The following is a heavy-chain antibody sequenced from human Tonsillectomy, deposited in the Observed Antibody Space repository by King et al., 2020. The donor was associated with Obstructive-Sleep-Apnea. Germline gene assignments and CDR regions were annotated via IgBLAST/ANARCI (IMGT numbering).Heavy chain of an antibody. CDR1: GDSISSYY. CDR2: IYYSGST. Sequence: QLQESGPGLVKPSETLSLTCTVSGDSISSYYWSWIRQPPGKGLEYIGDIYYSGSTNYNPSLKSRVTISVDTSKNHFSLKLSTVTAADTAVYYCARRCGGDCPFDYWGQGTLVTVSS. CDR3: ARRCGGDCPFDY. J-gene: IGHJ4*02. D-gene: IGHD2-21*02. V-gene: IGHV4-59*08.